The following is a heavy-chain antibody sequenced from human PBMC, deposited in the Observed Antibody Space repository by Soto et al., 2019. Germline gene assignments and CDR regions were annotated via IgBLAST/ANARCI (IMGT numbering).Heavy chain of an antibody. Sequence: GGSLRLSCSTSGFNFISHAMSWVRPGPGKGLDWVLAISGSGGSTYYADSVKGRFTISRDNSKNTLYLQMNSLRAEDTAVYYCATLGQYQLLYFDYWGQGTLVTVSS. CDR1: GFNFISHA. CDR2: ISGSGGST. V-gene: IGHV3-23*01. CDR3: ATLGQYQLLYFDY. J-gene: IGHJ4*02. D-gene: IGHD2-2*01.